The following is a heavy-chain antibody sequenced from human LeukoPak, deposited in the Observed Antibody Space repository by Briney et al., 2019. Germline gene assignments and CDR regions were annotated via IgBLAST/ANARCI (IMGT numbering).Heavy chain of an antibody. V-gene: IGHV1-3*01. CDR2: INAGNGNT. J-gene: IGHJ6*02. CDR3: ARELSRFGELLYYGMDV. Sequence: ASVKVSCKASGYTSTSYAMHWVRQAPGQRLEWMGWINAGNGNTKYSQKFQGRVTITRDTSASTAYMELSSLRSEDTAVYYCARELSRFGELLYYGMDVWGQGTTVTVSS. D-gene: IGHD3-10*01. CDR1: GYTSTSYA.